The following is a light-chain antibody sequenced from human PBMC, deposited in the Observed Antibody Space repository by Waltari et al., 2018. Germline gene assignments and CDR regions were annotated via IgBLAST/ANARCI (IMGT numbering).Light chain of an antibody. CDR1: RANLGSNF. J-gene: IGLJ1*01. CDR2: RNI. CDR3: ASWDDSHYV. V-gene: IGLV1-47*01. Sequence: QSVLTQPPSASATPGQRVTISCSGSRANLGSNFLYWYQQFPQTAPTLLVYRNIERPPGVPGRFSASKSGTSASLVISGVRSEDEAIDYCASWDDSHYVFGPGTTVTVL.